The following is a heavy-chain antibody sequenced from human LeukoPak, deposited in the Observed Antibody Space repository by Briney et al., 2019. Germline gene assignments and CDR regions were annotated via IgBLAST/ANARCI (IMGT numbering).Heavy chain of an antibody. D-gene: IGHD2-15*01. CDR2: INPNSGGT. CDR3: ARALGYCSGGSCYQWSYYFDY. V-gene: IGHV1-2*02. Sequence: ASVKVSRKASGYTFTGYYMHWVRQAPGQGLEWMGWINPNSGGTNYAQKFQGRVTMTRDTSISTAYIELSRLRSDDTAVYYCARALGYCSGGSCYQWSYYFDYWGQGTLVTVSS. J-gene: IGHJ4*02. CDR1: GYTFTGYY.